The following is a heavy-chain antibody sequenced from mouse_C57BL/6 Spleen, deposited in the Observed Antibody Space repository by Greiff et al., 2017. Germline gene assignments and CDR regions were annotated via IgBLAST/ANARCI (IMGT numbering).Heavy chain of an antibody. J-gene: IGHJ2*01. CDR1: GFSLTSYG. Sequence: QVQLKQSGPGLVQPSQSLSITCTVSGFSLTSYGVHWVRQPPGKGLEWLGVIWSGGSTDYNAAFISRLSISKDNSKSQVFFKMNSLQADDTAIYYCAKNGWYLTGYYFDYWGQGTTLTVSS. D-gene: IGHD4-1*01. CDR3: AKNGWYLTGYYFDY. CDR2: IWSGGST. V-gene: IGHV2-4*01.